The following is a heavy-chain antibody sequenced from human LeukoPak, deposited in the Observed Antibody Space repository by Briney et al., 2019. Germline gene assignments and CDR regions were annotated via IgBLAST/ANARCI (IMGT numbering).Heavy chain of an antibody. CDR1: GYTFTSYG. V-gene: IGHV1-18*01. CDR3: VTALQYGRFDP. J-gene: IGHJ5*02. Sequence: ASVKVSCKASGYTFTSYGISWVRQAPGQGLEWMGWISAYNGNTNYAQKLQGRVTMTTDTSTSTAYMELRSLRSDDTAVYYCVTALQYGRFDPWGQGTLVAVSS. CDR2: ISAYNGNT. D-gene: IGHD1-20*01.